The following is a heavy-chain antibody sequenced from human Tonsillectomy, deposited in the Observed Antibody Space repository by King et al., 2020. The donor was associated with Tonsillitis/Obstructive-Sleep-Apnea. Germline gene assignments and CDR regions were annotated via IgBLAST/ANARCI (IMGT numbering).Heavy chain of an antibody. CDR1: GFTFSNYP. J-gene: IGHJ4*02. Sequence: VQLVESGGGVVQPGRSLRLSCAASGFTFSNYPMHWVRQAPGKGLEGGAIISSEGNDKYYADSVKGRFTISRDNSKNTLFLQMDSLRADDTAVYYCARVYVYMGYALGFDYWGQGTLVTVSS. V-gene: IGHV3-30*04. D-gene: IGHD5-12*01. CDR2: ISSEGNDK. CDR3: ARVYVYMGYALGFDY.